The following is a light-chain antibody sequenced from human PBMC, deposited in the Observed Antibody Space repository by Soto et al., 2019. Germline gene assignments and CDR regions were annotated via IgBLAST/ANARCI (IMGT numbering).Light chain of an antibody. CDR3: SSYAGSNNYVV. V-gene: IGLV2-8*01. Sequence: QSALTQPPSASGSPGQSVTISCTGTSSDISDYNSVSWYQQYPGEAPKLMIYEVSKRPSGVPDRFFGSKSGNTASLTVSGLQPEDEADYYCSSYAGSNNYVVFGGGTKLTVL. CDR1: SSDISDYNS. CDR2: EVS. J-gene: IGLJ2*01.